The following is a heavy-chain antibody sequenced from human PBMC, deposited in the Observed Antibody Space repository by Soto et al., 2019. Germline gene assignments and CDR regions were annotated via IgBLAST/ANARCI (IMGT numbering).Heavy chain of an antibody. D-gene: IGHD1-7*01. CDR3: ATKTGTTLHWFDP. V-gene: IGHV4-34*01. Sequence: SGTMSLTCAVYGGSFSGYYWSWIRQPPGKGLEWIGEINHSGSTNYNPSLKSRVTISVDTSKNQFSLKLSSVTAADTAVYYCATKTGTTLHWFDPWGQGTLVPVSS. J-gene: IGHJ5*02. CDR2: INHSGST. CDR1: GGSFSGYY.